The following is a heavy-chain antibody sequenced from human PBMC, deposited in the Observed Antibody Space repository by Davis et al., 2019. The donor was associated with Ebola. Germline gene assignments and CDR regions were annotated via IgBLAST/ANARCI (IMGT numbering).Heavy chain of an antibody. CDR1: GFTFDDYA. Sequence: GESLKISCAAPGFTFDDYAMNWVRQAPGKGLEWVSGINWNGGSTGYADSVKGRFTISRDNAKNSLYLRMNSLRAEDTAVYHCARVNAVTGYSRFDSWGQGTLVTVSS. D-gene: IGHD3-9*01. CDR2: INWNGGST. CDR3: ARVNAVTGYSRFDS. J-gene: IGHJ5*01. V-gene: IGHV3-20*01.